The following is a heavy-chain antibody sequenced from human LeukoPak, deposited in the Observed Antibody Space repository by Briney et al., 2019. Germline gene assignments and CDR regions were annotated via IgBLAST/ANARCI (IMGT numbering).Heavy chain of an antibody. CDR1: GYSISSGYY. J-gene: IGHJ4*02. CDR2: IYHSGST. Sequence: SETLSLTCAVSGYSISSGYYRGWIRQPPGKGLEWIGSIYHSGSTYYNPSLKSRVTISVDTSKNQFSLKLSSVTAADTAVYYCARVLRGYFDYWGQGTLVTVSS. D-gene: IGHD3-10*01. CDR3: ARVLRGYFDY. V-gene: IGHV4-38-2*01.